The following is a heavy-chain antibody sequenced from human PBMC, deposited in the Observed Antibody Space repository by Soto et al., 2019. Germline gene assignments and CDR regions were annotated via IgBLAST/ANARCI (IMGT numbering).Heavy chain of an antibody. CDR1: GGSMNSYY. V-gene: IGHV4-59*01. J-gene: IGHJ5*02. D-gene: IGHD2-21*01. CDR2: VYDSGTS. Sequence: SETLSLTCTVSGGSMNSYYWTWVRQPPGKGLEWIGYVYDSGTSKYDASLESRITMSLDKSRNQFSLSLSYVTAADTAVYFCARYSPPKKSFDSNPGWLDPWGQGTLVTVSS. CDR3: ARYSPPKKSFDSNPGWLDP.